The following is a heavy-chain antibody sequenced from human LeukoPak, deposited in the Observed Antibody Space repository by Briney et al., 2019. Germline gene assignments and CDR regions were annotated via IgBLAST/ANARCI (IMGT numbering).Heavy chain of an antibody. V-gene: IGHV4-38-2*02. Sequence: SETLSLTCTVSGYSINNGYYWGRIRQPPGKGLGWIGRIYHSGSTYYNPSLKSRVTISVDTSKNQFSLKLSSVTAADTAVYYCARSGWTPRNWYFDLWGRGTLVTVSS. CDR1: GYSINNGYY. CDR3: ARSGWTPRNWYFDL. D-gene: IGHD2-15*01. J-gene: IGHJ2*01. CDR2: IYHSGST.